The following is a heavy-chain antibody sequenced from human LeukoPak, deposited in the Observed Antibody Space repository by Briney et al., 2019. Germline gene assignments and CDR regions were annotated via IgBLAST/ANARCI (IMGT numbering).Heavy chain of an antibody. D-gene: IGHD1/OR15-1a*01. V-gene: IGHV4-4*07. Sequence: SETLSLTCTVSGGFISSYYWSRIRQPAGKGLEWIGRFYTSGSANYNPSLKSRVTMSVDTSKNHFSLKLSSVTAADTAVYYCARDPAPWNSGADWFDPWGQGTLVTVSS. CDR2: FYTSGSA. CDR3: ARDPAPWNSGADWFDP. J-gene: IGHJ5*02. CDR1: GGFISSYY.